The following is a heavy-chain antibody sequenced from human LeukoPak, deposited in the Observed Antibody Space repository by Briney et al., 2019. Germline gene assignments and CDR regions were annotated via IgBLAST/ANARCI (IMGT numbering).Heavy chain of an antibody. CDR2: INPNSGGT. V-gene: IGHV1-2*02. CDR3: ARDSIAARQLSY. J-gene: IGHJ4*02. Sequence: ASVKVSCKASGYTFTAYYMHWVRQAPGQGLEWMGWINPNSGGTKYAQKLQGRVTMTRDTSIGTVYMELSRLRSDDTAVYYCARDSIAARQLSYWGQGTLVTVSS. D-gene: IGHD6-6*01. CDR1: GYTFTAYY.